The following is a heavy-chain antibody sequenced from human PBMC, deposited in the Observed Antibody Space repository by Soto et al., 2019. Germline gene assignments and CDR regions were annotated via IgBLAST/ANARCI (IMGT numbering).Heavy chain of an antibody. CDR2: ISGSGGST. CDR1: GFTFSSYA. D-gene: IGHD3-3*01. Sequence: GGSLRLSCAASGFTFSSYAMSWVRQAPGKGLEWVSAISGSGGSTYYADSVKGRFTISRDNSKNTLYLQMNSLRAEDTAVYYCAKAYDFWSGYLEWVPGHLDYYYYMDVWGKGTTVTVSS. CDR3: AKAYDFWSGYLEWVPGHLDYYYYMDV. V-gene: IGHV3-23*01. J-gene: IGHJ6*03.